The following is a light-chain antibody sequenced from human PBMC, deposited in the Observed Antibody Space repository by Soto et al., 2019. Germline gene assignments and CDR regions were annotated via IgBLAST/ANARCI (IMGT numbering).Light chain of an antibody. J-gene: IGLJ3*02. CDR2: EVS. V-gene: IGLV2-14*01. Sequence: QSALTQPASVSGSPGQSITISCTGTSSDVGRYNYVSWYQQHPGKAPKLMIYEVSNRPSGVFNRFSASKSGNTASLTISGLQAEDEADYYCTSYTSSTTWVFGGGTKLTVL. CDR3: TSYTSSTTWV. CDR1: SSDVGRYNY.